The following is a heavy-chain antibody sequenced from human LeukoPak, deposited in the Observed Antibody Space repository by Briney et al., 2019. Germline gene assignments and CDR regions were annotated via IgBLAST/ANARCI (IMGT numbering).Heavy chain of an antibody. Sequence: GGSLRLSCVASGVAFERFAMHWVRQVPGKGLEWISGLTWNSARTLYADSVKGRFTISRDNAKNTLFLQMNSLTVEDTAFYYCAKGLGVQSLIGDALDVWGRGTMVTVSS. CDR1: GVAFERFA. CDR2: LTWNSART. D-gene: IGHD1-26*01. V-gene: IGHV3-9*01. CDR3: AKGLGVQSLIGDALDV. J-gene: IGHJ3*01.